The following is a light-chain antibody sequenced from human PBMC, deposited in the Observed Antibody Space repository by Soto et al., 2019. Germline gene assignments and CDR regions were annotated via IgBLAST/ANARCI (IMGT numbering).Light chain of an antibody. Sequence: QSVLTQPPSVSGAPGQRVTISCTGSSSNIGAGYDVHWYQQLPGTAPKLLIYGNSNRPSGVPDRFSGSKSGTSATLGITGFQTGAEADYYCGSWDSSLSAYVFGTGTKLTVL. CDR2: GNS. V-gene: IGLV1-40*01. CDR1: SSNIGAGYD. CDR3: GSWDSSLSAYV. J-gene: IGLJ1*01.